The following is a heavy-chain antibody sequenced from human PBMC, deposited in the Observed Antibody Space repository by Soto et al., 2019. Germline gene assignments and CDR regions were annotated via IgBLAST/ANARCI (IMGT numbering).Heavy chain of an antibody. CDR1: GGSISSSSYY. D-gene: IGHD3-16*01. J-gene: IGHJ5*02. V-gene: IGHV4-39*07. Sequence: PSETLSLTCTVSGGSISSSSYYWGWIRQPPGKGLEWIGSIYYSGTTAYNPSLKSRLTMSVDTSKNQLSLMVTSVTAADTAVYYCARGQGVLVLWGQGTLVTVSS. CDR3: ARGQGVLVL. CDR2: IYYSGTT.